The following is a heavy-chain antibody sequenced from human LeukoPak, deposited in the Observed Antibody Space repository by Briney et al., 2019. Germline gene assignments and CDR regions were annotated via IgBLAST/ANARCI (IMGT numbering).Heavy chain of an antibody. V-gene: IGHV1-18*01. J-gene: IGHJ4*02. D-gene: IGHD3-16*01. CDR1: GYTFTSYG. CDR2: ISAYNGNT. CDR3: ARDNDSRDPPHFDY. Sequence: ASVKVSCKASGYTFTSYGISWVRQAPGQGLEWMGWISAYNGNTNYAQKLQGRVTMTTDTSTSTAYMELRSLRSEDTAVYYCARDNDSRDPPHFDYWGQGTLVTVSS.